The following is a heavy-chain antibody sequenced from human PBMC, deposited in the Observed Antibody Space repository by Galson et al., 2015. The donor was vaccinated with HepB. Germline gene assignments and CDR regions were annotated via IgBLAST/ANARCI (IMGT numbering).Heavy chain of an antibody. D-gene: IGHD2-15*01. CDR2: VGGGGGPT. CDR3: AKCRGGSCNYPFDC. J-gene: IGHJ4*02. Sequence: SLRLSCAASGFTFSTYAVSWVRQAPGKGLQWVSTVGGGGGPTYYADSVKGRFTISRDDSKNTLYLQMNSLRAEDTAVYYCAKCRGGSCNYPFDCWGQGTLVAVSS. V-gene: IGHV3-23*01. CDR1: GFTFSTYA.